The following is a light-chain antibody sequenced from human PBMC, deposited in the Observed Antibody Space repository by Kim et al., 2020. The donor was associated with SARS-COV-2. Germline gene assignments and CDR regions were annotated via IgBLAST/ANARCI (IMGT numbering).Light chain of an antibody. CDR1: SSDVGCYHH. CDR3: CSFAGPDIYV. Sequence: GTPDTIALTVTSSDVGCYHHVSWYQQHPGKAPTLIINDVNKGPSGVPDRFSGYKSGNTAFLIISGLQAEDEGDYYCCSFAGPDIYVFGSGTKVTVL. J-gene: IGLJ1*01. V-gene: IGLV2-11*03. CDR2: DVN.